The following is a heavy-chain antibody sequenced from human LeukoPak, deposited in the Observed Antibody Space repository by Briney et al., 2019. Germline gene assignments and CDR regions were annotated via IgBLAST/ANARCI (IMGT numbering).Heavy chain of an antibody. CDR1: GGSFSSSSYY. CDR2: IYYGGST. J-gene: IGHJ3*02. V-gene: IGHV4-39*07. CDR3: ASLSSALSMVRGITPLAFDI. D-gene: IGHD3-10*01. Sequence: SETLSLTCTVSGGSFSSSSYYWGWIRQPPGQGLERIGSIYYGGSTYYNPSLKSRVTISVDTSKNQFSLKLSSVTAADTAVYYCASLSSALSMVRGITPLAFDIWGQGTMVTVSS.